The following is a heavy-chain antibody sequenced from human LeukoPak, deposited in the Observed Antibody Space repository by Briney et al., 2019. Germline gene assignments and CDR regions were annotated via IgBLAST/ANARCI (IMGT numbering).Heavy chain of an antibody. J-gene: IGHJ4*02. Sequence: SETLSLTCSVSTDSTNTYYWSWIRQSPGKGMEWIGHIYHSGTTDYNPSFKSRVTISIDMSKKEFSLKLTSVTAADTAVYYCARTTYYYEGSFDYWGQGTLVTVSS. CDR3: ARTTYYYEGSFDY. CDR1: TDSTNTYY. V-gene: IGHV4-4*09. CDR2: IYHSGTT. D-gene: IGHD3-22*01.